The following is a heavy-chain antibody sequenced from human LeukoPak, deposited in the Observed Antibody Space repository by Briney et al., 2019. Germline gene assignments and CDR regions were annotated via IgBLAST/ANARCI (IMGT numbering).Heavy chain of an antibody. CDR2: IKQHGSEK. CDR3: ARSYDFLSATGGY. CDR1: GFTFSSFW. D-gene: IGHD3-3*01. Sequence: GGSLRLSCAASGFTFSSFWMSWVRQAPGKGLEWVANIKQHGSEKYYVDSVKGRFTISRDNAKNSLYLQMNSLRAEDTAVYYCARSYDFLSATGGYWGQGTLVTVSS. J-gene: IGHJ4*02. V-gene: IGHV3-7*01.